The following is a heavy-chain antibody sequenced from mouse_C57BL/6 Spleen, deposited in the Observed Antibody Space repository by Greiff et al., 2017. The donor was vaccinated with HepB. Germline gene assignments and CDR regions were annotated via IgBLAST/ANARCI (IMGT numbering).Heavy chain of an antibody. CDR3: ATPSYDSNYVYAMDY. CDR2: IHPSDSDT. J-gene: IGHJ4*01. CDR1: GYTFTSYW. D-gene: IGHD2-5*01. Sequence: QVQLQQPGAELVKPGASVKVSCKASGYTFTSYWMHWVKQRPGQGLEWIGRIHPSDSDTNYNQKFKGKATLTVDKSSSTAYMQLSSLTSEDSAVYYCATPSYDSNYVYAMDYWGQGTSVTVSS. V-gene: IGHV1-74*01.